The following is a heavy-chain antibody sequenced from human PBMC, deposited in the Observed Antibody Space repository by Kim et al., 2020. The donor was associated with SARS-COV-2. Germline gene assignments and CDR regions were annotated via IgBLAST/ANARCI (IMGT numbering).Heavy chain of an antibody. J-gene: IGHJ4*02. CDR3: ARDSLRAAAGYYFDY. D-gene: IGHD6-13*01. V-gene: IGHV7-4-1*02. Sequence: GFTGRVVFSLDTSVSTAYLQMSSLKAEDTAVYYCARDSLRAAAGYYFDYWGQGTLVTVSS.